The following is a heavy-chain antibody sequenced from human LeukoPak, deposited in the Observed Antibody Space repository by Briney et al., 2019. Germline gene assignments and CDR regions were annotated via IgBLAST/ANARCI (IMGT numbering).Heavy chain of an antibody. Sequence: GGSLRLSCAASGLTFDDYGMSWVRQAPGEGLEWVSGINWNGGSTGYADSVKGRFTISRDNAKNSLYLQMNSLRAEDTALYYCARGGGPTNYYYDSSGYYALPEYFQHWGQGTLVTVSS. V-gene: IGHV3-20*04. D-gene: IGHD3-22*01. CDR2: INWNGGST. J-gene: IGHJ1*01. CDR3: ARGGGPTNYYYDSSGYYALPEYFQH. CDR1: GLTFDDYG.